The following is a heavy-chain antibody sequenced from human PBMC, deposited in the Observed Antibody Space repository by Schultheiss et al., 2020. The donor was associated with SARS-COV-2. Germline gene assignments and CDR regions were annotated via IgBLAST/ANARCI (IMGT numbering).Heavy chain of an antibody. CDR3: AKDRRATGYYYYGMDV. D-gene: IGHD5-24*01. Sequence: GGSLRLSCAASGFTFSNYGMHWVRQAPGKGLEWVAVISYDGSNKYYADSVKGRFTISRDNSKNTLYLQMNSLRAEDTALYYCAKDRRATGYYYYGMDVWGQGTTVTVSS. CDR2: ISYDGSNK. CDR1: GFTFSNYG. J-gene: IGHJ6*02. V-gene: IGHV3-30*19.